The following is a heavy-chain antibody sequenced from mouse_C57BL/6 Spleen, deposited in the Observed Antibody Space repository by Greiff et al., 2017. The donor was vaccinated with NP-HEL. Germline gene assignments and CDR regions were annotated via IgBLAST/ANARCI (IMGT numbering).Heavy chain of an antibody. D-gene: IGHD1-1*01. CDR2: IHPNSGST. CDR1: GYTFTSYW. Sequence: QVQLQQPGAELVKPGASVKLSCKASGYTFTSYWMHWVKQRPGQGLEWIGMIHPNSGSTNYNEKFKSKATLTVDKSSSTAYMQLSSLTSEDSAVYYCARWITTVVATDYWGQGTLVTVSA. J-gene: IGHJ3*01. V-gene: IGHV1-64*01. CDR3: ARWITTVVATDY.